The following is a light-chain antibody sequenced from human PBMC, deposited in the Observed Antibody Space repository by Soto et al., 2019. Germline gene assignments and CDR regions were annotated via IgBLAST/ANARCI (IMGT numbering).Light chain of an antibody. V-gene: IGLV2-23*01. CDR2: EGS. Sequence: QSALTQPASVSGYPGQSITISCTGTSSDIGNYNLVSWYQQHPGKAPKLMIYEGSKRPSGVSNRFSASKSGNTASLTISGLQAEDEADYYCCSFAGSSPSFGGGTKLTVL. J-gene: IGLJ2*01. CDR3: CSFAGSSPS. CDR1: SSDIGNYNL.